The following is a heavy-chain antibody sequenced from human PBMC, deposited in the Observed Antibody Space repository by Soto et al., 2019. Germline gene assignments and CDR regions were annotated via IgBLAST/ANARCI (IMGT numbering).Heavy chain of an antibody. CDR3: APYRIFGDYTYYFDS. CDR1: GFSLSTSRVG. Sequence: QITLKESGPTLVKPTQTLTLTCTFSGFSLSTSRVGVGWIRQPPGKALEWLALIYWDDDKRYSPSLKTRLTSXXDXSXNPVVLTMTNMDPVDTATYYCAPYRIFGDYTYYFDSWGQGTLVTVSS. CDR2: IYWDDDK. J-gene: IGHJ4*02. V-gene: IGHV2-5*02. D-gene: IGHD3-10*01.